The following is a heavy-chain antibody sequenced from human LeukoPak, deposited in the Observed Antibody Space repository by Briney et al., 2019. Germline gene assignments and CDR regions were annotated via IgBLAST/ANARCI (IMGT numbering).Heavy chain of an antibody. CDR2: IYYSGST. Sequence: AETLSLTCTVSGGSISTSTYYWGWIRQPPGKGLEWIGTIYYSGSTYYNPSLRSRVTISVDTSKNQFSLKMSSVTAADTAVYYCAKGYGSFDYWGQGTLVTVSS. CDR1: GGSISTSTYY. D-gene: IGHD3-10*01. V-gene: IGHV4-39*01. CDR3: AKGYGSFDY. J-gene: IGHJ4*02.